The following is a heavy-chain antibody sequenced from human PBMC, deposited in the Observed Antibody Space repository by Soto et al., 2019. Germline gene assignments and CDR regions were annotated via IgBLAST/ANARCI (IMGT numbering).Heavy chain of an antibody. V-gene: IGHV3-53*01. CDR3: ARVDRPQWLPNTHFDP. Sequence: EVQLVESGGGLIQPGGSLRLSCAASGFTVSSNYMSWVRQAPGKGLEWVSVIYSGGSTYYADSVKGRFTISRDNSKNTLYLQMNSLRAEDTAVYYCARVDRPQWLPNTHFDPWGQGTLVTVSS. CDR2: IYSGGST. J-gene: IGHJ5*02. D-gene: IGHD6-19*01. CDR1: GFTVSSNY.